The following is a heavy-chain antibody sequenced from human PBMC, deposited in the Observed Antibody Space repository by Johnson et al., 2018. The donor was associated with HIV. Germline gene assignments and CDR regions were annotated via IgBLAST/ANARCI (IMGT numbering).Heavy chain of an antibody. CDR2: ISYDGRNK. Sequence: QVQLVESGGGVVQPGRSLRLSCVASGFTFSSYAMHWVRQAPGKGLDWLAVISYDGRNKYYADSVKGRFTISRDNSKNTLYLQMNSLRAEDTAVYYCARDMCSGGSCYAFDIWGQGTMVTVSS. D-gene: IGHD2-15*01. CDR1: GFTFSSYA. V-gene: IGHV3-30*14. CDR3: ARDMCSGGSCYAFDI. J-gene: IGHJ3*02.